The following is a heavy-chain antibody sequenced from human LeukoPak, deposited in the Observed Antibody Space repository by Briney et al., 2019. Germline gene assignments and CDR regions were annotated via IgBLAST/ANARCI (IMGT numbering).Heavy chain of an antibody. J-gene: IGHJ5*02. CDR2: INPHSGGT. CDR1: GGTFSSYA. V-gene: IGHV1-2*02. Sequence: ASVKVSCKASGGTFSSYAISWVRQAPGQGLEWMGWINPHSGGTNYAQKFQGRVTMTRDTSISTAYMELSRVTSDDTAVYYCAREGPSIAAAVSGWFDPWGQGTLVTVSS. CDR3: AREGPSIAAAVSGWFDP. D-gene: IGHD6-13*01.